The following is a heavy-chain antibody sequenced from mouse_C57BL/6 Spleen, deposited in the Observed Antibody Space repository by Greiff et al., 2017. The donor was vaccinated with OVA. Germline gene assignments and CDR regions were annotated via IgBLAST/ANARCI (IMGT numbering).Heavy chain of an antibody. Sequence: EVHLVESGGGFVKPGGSLKLSCAASGFTFSSYTMSWVRQTPEKRLEWVATISGGGGNTYYPDSVKGRFTISRDNAKNTLYLQMSSLRSEDTALYYCARVPFYYDYDGFAYWGQGTLVTVSA. J-gene: IGHJ3*01. D-gene: IGHD2-4*01. CDR2: ISGGGGNT. CDR1: GFTFSSYT. CDR3: ARVPFYYDYDGFAY. V-gene: IGHV5-9*01.